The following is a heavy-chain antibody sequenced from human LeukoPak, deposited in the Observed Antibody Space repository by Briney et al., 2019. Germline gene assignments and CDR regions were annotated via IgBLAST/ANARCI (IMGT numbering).Heavy chain of an antibody. D-gene: IGHD1-26*01. CDR3: SRESGPFCPFGY. J-gene: IGHJ4*02. CDR2: ISLAGQT. Sequence: SETLSLTCGVSGGSISGTNWWSWVRQPPGQGLEWFGEISLAGQTNYNPSLNGRVTMSLDKSSNQLSLHLTSVTDADTATYYCSRESGPFCPFGYWGQGTLVIVSS. CDR1: GGSISGTNW. V-gene: IGHV4/OR15-8*02.